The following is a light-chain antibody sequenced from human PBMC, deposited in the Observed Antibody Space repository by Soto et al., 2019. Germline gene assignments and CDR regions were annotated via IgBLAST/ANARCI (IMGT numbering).Light chain of an antibody. J-gene: IGKJ3*01. Sequence: DIQMTQSPSSVSASIGDRVTITCRASQDIGRRLAWFQQKPGKAPKYLIQAASSLQGGVPSRFSGSGSGTEFTLTISSLQPDDFATYYCQQYNSYSPLTFGPGTRVDIK. CDR3: QQYNSYSPLT. V-gene: IGKV1D-16*01. CDR2: AAS. CDR1: QDIGRR.